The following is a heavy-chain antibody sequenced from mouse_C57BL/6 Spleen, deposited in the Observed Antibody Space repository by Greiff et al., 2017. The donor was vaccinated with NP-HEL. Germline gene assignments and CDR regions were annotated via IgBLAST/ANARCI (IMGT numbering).Heavy chain of an antibody. D-gene: IGHD2-12*01. V-gene: IGHV1-76*01. CDR1: GYTFTDYY. CDR3: ARGAYDEGPSMDY. Sequence: QVQLQQSGAELVRPGASVKLSCKASGYTFTDYYINWVKQRPGPGLEWIARIYPGSGTTYYNSQVQGKATLTAEKSSSPAYMQLSSLTSEDSAVYFCARGAYDEGPSMDYWGQGTSVTVSS. J-gene: IGHJ4*01. CDR2: IYPGSGTT.